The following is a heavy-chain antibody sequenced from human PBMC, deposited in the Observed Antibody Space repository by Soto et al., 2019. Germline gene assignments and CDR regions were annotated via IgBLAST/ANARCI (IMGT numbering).Heavy chain of an antibody. D-gene: IGHD1-1*01. Sequence: ASVKVSCKASGYTFTSYGISWVRQAPGQGLEWMGWINPNSGGTNYAQKFQGRVTMTRDTSISTAYMELSRLRSDDTAVYYCARWGWNDGLDYWGQGTLVTVSS. CDR3: ARWGWNDGLDY. V-gene: IGHV1-2*02. CDR1: GYTFTSYG. J-gene: IGHJ4*02. CDR2: INPNSGGT.